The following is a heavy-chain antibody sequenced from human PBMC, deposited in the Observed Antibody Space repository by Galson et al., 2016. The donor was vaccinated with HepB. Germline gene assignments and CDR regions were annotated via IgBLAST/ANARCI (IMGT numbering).Heavy chain of an antibody. J-gene: IGHJ3*01. CDR3: ARDPYYYDSRGYTTGFDV. Sequence: SLRLSCAASGFIVNNNYMNWVRQAPGQGLEWVSVIYSDGSTHYADSVKGPFTLSGDNSKDMLYLQMNTLRAEDTAVYYCARDPYYYDSRGYTTGFDVWGQGTMVTVSS. CDR2: IYSDGST. CDR1: GFIVNNNY. V-gene: IGHV3-53*01. D-gene: IGHD3-22*01.